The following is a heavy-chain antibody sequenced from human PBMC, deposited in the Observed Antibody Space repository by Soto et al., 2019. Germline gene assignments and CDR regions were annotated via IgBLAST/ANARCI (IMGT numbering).Heavy chain of an antibody. CDR2: INAGNGNT. V-gene: IGHV1-3*01. CDR3: AKPRSAYCPNGVCYPPTWFDP. J-gene: IGHJ5*02. Sequence: ASVKVSCKASGYTFTSYAMHWVRQAPGQRLEWMGWINAGNGNTKYSQKFQGRVTITRDTSISTAYMELSSLRSEDTAVYYCAKPRSAYCPNGVCYPPTWFDPGGKETVVPLSS. CDR1: GYTFTSYA. D-gene: IGHD2-8*01.